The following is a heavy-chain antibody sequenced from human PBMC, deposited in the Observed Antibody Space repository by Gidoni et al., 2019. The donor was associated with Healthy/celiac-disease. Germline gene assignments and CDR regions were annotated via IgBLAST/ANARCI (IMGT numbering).Heavy chain of an antibody. D-gene: IGHD4-17*01. CDR3: ARGGTTVTTFWRGY. CDR2: ISYDGSNK. V-gene: IGHV3-30*04. CDR1: GFTFRSYA. J-gene: IGHJ4*02. Sequence: QVQLVESGGGVVQPGRSLRLSCAASGFTFRSYAMHWVRQAPGKGLEWLAVISYDGSNKYYADSVKGRFTISRDNSKNTLYLQMNSLRAEDTAVYYCARGGTTVTTFWRGYWGQGTLVTVSS.